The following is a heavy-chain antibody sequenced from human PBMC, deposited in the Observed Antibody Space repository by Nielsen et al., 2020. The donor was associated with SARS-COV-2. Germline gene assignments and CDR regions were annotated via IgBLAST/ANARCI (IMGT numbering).Heavy chain of an antibody. Sequence: WIRQPPGKGLEWIGYIYFDGSSDYNPSLKSRLTLSVDTSKNQFSLKVTSVTAADTAVYYCAREVIAPRPDGDYNYYMDVWGNGTTVTVSS. D-gene: IGHD6-6*01. CDR3: AREVIAPRPDGDYNYYMDV. V-gene: IGHV4-30-4*01. J-gene: IGHJ6*03. CDR2: IYFDGSS.